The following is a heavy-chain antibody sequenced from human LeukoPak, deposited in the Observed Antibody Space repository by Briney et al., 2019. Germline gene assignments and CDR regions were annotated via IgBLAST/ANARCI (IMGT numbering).Heavy chain of an antibody. CDR1: GGTFSSYA. Sequence: SVKVSCKASGGTFSSYAISWVRQAPGQGLEWMGGIIPIFGTANYAQKFQGRVTITADEFTSTAYMELSSLRSEDTAVYYCAREPPLGYCSSTSCFDPWGQGTLVTVSS. D-gene: IGHD2-2*01. V-gene: IGHV1-69*01. J-gene: IGHJ5*02. CDR3: AREPPLGYCSSTSCFDP. CDR2: IIPIFGTA.